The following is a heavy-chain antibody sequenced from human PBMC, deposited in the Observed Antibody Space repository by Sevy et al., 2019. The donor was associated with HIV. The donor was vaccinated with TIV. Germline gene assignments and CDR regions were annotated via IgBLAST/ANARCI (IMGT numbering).Heavy chain of an antibody. Sequence: GGSLRLSCAASGFTFSSSGMHWVRQAPGKGLEWVAVISYDGSNKYYAESVKGRFTISRDNFKNTLYLQMNSLRAEDTAVYYCAKAPTCTTTPPYYYGMDVWGQGTTVTVSS. CDR1: GFTFSSSG. CDR2: ISYDGSNK. CDR3: AKAPTCTTTPPYYYGMDV. V-gene: IGHV3-30*18. D-gene: IGHD2-2*01. J-gene: IGHJ6*02.